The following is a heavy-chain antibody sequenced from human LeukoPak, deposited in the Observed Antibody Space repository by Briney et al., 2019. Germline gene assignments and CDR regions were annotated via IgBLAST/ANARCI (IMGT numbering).Heavy chain of an antibody. Sequence: GESLKISCKGSGSRFTSYWIGWVRQLPGKGLEWMGIIYPGDSDTRYSPSFQGQVTISADKSISTAYLQWSSLKASDTAMYYCASIMGGGYNRFDPWGQGTLVTVSS. J-gene: IGHJ5*02. CDR2: IYPGDSDT. V-gene: IGHV5-51*01. D-gene: IGHD1-26*01. CDR1: GSRFTSYW. CDR3: ASIMGGGYNRFDP.